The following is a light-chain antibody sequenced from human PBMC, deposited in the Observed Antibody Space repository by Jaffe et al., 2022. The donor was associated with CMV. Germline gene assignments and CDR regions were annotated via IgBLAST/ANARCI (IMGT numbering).Light chain of an antibody. CDR1: QSMSTY. J-gene: IGKJ4*01. CDR3: QQRSYWPPL. CDR2: DAS. V-gene: IGKV3-11*01. Sequence: EIILTQSPATLSLSPGERATLSCRASQSMSTYLAWYQHKPGQAPRLLISDASNRAPGIPVRFSGSGSGTDFTLTISSLEPEDFAVYYCQQRSYWPPLFGGGTKVEMK.